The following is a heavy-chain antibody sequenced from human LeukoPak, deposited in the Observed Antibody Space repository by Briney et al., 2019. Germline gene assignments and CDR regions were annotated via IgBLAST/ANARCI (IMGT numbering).Heavy chain of an antibody. V-gene: IGHV1-69*02. J-gene: IGHJ4*02. CDR2: IIPILGIA. CDR1: GYTFTDYY. D-gene: IGHD6-13*01. Sequence: ASVKVSCKASGYTFTDYYMHWVRQAPGQGLEWMGRIIPILGIANYAQKFQGRVTITADKSTSTAYMELSSLRSEDTAVYYCARQPGYSSSRENYWGQGTLVTVSS. CDR3: ARQPGYSSSRENY.